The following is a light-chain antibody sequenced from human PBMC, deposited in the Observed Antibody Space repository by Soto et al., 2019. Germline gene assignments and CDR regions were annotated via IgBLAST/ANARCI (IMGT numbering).Light chain of an antibody. J-gene: IGLJ2*01. CDR2: LEGSGSY. V-gene: IGLV4-60*02. CDR1: SGHSSYI. CDR3: ETWDSNTRV. Sequence: QLVLTQSSSASASLGSSVKFTCTLSSGHSSYIIAWHQQQPGKAPRYLMKLEGSGSYNKGSGLPDRFSGSSSGADRYLTISNLHFEDAADYYCETWDSNTRVFGGGTKLTVL.